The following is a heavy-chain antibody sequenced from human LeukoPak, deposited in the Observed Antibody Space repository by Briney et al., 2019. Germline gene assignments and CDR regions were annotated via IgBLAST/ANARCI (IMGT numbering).Heavy chain of an antibody. CDR2: IDYSGST. D-gene: IGHD3-9*01. J-gene: IGHJ4*02. CDR1: GDSISFNN. V-gene: IGHV4-59*01. CDR3: ARGLRYFGY. Sequence: SETLSLTCTVSGDSISFNNWNWIRQPPGKGLEWIGHIDYSGSTSYNPSLKSRLTISIDTSKDQFSLYLSSVTAADTAVYYCARGLRYFGYWSQGTLVTVSS.